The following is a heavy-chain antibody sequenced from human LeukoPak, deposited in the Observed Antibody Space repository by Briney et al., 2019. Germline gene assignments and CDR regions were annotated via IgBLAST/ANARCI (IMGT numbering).Heavy chain of an antibody. D-gene: IGHD3-3*01. CDR1: GYTFGTYD. V-gene: IGHV1-8*01. J-gene: IGHJ4*02. Sequence: ASVKVSCEASGYTFGTYDINWVRQDTGQGLEWMGWMNPNSGNTGYAQNFQGRVTMTRNISISTAYMELSSLRSEDTAVYYCASWSGYSKWGQGTLVTVSS. CDR3: ASWSGYSK. CDR2: MNPNSGNT.